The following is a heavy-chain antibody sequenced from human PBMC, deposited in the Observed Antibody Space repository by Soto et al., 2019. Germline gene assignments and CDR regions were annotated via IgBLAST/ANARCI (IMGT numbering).Heavy chain of an antibody. CDR3: AREGVAPYYYYGMDV. Sequence: QVQLVQSGAEVKKPGASVKVSCKASGYTFTRSGVSWVLQAPGQGLEWMGWISTYNGDTNYAQTFQGRVTMTTDTSTSTVHMEVRSLRSDDTAVYYCAREGVAPYYYYGMDVWGHATPVTVSS. J-gene: IGHJ6*02. CDR2: ISTYNGDT. CDR1: GYTFTRSG. D-gene: IGHD5-12*01. V-gene: IGHV1-18*01.